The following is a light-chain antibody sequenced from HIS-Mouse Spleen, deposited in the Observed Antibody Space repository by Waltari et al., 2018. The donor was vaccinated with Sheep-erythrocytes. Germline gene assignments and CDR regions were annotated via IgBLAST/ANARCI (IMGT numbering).Light chain of an antibody. CDR2: DAS. CDR3: QQYDNLLT. J-gene: IGKJ4*01. CDR1: QDISNY. Sequence: DIQMTQSPSSLSAPVGDRVTITCQASQDISNYLNWYQQKPGKAPKLLIYDASNLETGDPSRFSGSGSGTDFTFTISSLQPEDIATYYCQQYDNLLTFGGGTKVEIK. V-gene: IGKV1-33*01.